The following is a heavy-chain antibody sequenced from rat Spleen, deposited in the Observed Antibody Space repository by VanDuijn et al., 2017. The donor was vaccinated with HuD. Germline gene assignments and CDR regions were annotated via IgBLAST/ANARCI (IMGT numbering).Heavy chain of an antibody. CDR1: GFTFSDYG. Sequence: EVQLVESGGGLVQPGRSLQLSCVASGFTFSDYGMNWIRQAPGKGLEWVAYISSSSGIIYYADTVRGRFTISRDIVENTLYLQMSSLRSEDTATYYCTTYPFSYWGQGTLVTVSS. CDR3: TTYPFSY. J-gene: IGHJ3*01. V-gene: IGHV5-34*01. CDR2: ISSSSGII. D-gene: IGHD1-2*01.